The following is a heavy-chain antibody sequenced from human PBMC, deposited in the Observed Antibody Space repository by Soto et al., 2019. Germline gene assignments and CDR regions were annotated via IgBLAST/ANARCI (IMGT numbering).Heavy chain of an antibody. D-gene: IGHD3-22*01. Sequence: ASVKVSCKASGYTFTSYAMHWVRQAPGQRLEWMGWINAGNGNTKYSQKFQGRVTITRDTSASTAYMELSSLRSEDTAVYYCARDPNPYYYDSSGYLDYWGQGTLVTAPQ. V-gene: IGHV1-3*01. CDR1: GYTFTSYA. CDR2: INAGNGNT. J-gene: IGHJ4*02. CDR3: ARDPNPYYYDSSGYLDY.